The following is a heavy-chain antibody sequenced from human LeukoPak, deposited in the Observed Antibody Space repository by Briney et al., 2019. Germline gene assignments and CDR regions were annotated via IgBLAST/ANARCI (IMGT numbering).Heavy chain of an antibody. Sequence: ASVKVSCKASGYIFSDYALQWVRQAPGQGLEWMGWINAGNGKTKYSQKFQDRGTITRDTSASTAYLELIGLRFEDTAVYFCARARWTSTGTTYYLDYWGQGTLVTVSS. D-gene: IGHD4-17*01. CDR1: GYIFSDYA. CDR2: INAGNGKT. CDR3: ARARWTSTGTTYYLDY. V-gene: IGHV1-3*01. J-gene: IGHJ4*02.